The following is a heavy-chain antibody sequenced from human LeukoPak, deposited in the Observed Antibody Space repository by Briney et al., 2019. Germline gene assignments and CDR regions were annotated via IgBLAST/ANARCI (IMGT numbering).Heavy chain of an antibody. Sequence: GGSLRLSCAASGFTFDDYAMHWVRQAPGKGLEWVSGISWNSGSIGYADSVKGRFTISRDNAKNSLYLQMNSLRAEDTAVYYCARGVGATFVFIWGQGTMVTVSS. V-gene: IGHV3-9*01. CDR3: ARGVGATFVFI. D-gene: IGHD1-26*01. CDR2: ISWNSGSI. J-gene: IGHJ3*02. CDR1: GFTFDDYA.